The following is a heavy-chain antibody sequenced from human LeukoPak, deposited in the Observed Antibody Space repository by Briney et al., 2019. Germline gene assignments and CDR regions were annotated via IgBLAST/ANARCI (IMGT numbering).Heavy chain of an antibody. Sequence: PGGSLRLSCAASGLSVSSNYMSWVRQAPGKGLEWVSGISHSGSSIYYADSVKGRFTISRDNSKNTLYLQMDRLRVEDTAVYYCAMALDYWGQGTLVTVSS. CDR2: ISHSGSSI. J-gene: IGHJ4*02. CDR1: GLSVSSNY. CDR3: AMALDY. V-gene: IGHV3-23*01.